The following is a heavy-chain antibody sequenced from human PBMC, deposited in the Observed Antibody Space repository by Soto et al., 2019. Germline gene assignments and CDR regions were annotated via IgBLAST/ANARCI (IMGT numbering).Heavy chain of an antibody. CDR3: ARPKTGIAAAGTRSSPAPDAFDI. CDR2: GRDGGGGR. Sequence: GGSLRLSCAVSFFPLSSYPIFWVWPALSWGRGFTCVGRDGGGGRESGGDMVWRLAISVAITKNTLYLQMNSLRAEDTAVYYCARPKTGIAAAGTRSSPAPDAFDIWGQVTMVTVSS. V-gene: IGHV3-23*01. J-gene: IGHJ3*02. CDR1: FFPLSSYP. D-gene: IGHD6-13*01.